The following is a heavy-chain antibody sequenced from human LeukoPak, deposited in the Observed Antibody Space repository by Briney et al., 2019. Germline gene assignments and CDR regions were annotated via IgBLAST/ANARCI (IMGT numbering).Heavy chain of an antibody. CDR1: GYTFTGYF. J-gene: IGHJ4*02. CDR3: ASSIVYCSSTSCYFN. D-gene: IGHD2-2*01. CDR2: INPNRGGT. V-gene: IGHV1-2*02. Sequence: ASVKVSFKASGYTFTGYFMHWVRQAPGQGLEWMGWINPNRGGTNYAQKFQGRVTMTRDTSISTAYMELSRLRSDGTAVYYCASSIVYCSSTSCYFNWGQGTLVTVSS.